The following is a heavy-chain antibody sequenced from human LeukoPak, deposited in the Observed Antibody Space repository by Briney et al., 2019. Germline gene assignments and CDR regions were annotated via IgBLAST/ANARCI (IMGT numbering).Heavy chain of an antibody. CDR1: GFTFDDYA. J-gene: IGHJ3*02. CDR2: ISWNSGSI. V-gene: IGHV3-9*01. CDR3: AKGSSTNAFDI. D-gene: IGHD2-2*01. Sequence: GRSLRLSCAASGFTFDDYAVHWVRQAPGKGLEWVSGISWNSGSIGYADSVKGRFTISRDNAKNSLYLQMNSLRAEDTALYYCAKGSSTNAFDIWGQGTMVTVSS.